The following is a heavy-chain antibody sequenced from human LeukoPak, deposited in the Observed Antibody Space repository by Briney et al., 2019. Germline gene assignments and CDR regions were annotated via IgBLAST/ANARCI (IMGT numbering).Heavy chain of an antibody. CDR3: ARDRGYRLSFGDFDY. J-gene: IGHJ4*02. CDR1: AGSISSYY. V-gene: IGHV4-59*01. Sequence: SETLSLTCTVSAGSISSYYWSWIRQPPGKALEWIGYIYYSGSANYNPSLKSRVTMSVDTSTNQFSLKLRSVTAADTAVYYRARDRGYRLSFGDFDYWGQGTLVTVSS. D-gene: IGHD3-3*01. CDR2: IYYSGSA.